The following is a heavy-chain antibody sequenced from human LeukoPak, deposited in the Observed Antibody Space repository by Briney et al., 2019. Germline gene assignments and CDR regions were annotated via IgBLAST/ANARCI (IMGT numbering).Heavy chain of an antibody. CDR3: ARVKDCSRTSCPKGRWFDP. CDR1: GYTFTSYG. D-gene: IGHD2-2*01. Sequence: ASVKVSCKASGYTFTSYGISWVRQAPGQGLEWMGWISAYNGNTNYAQKLQGRVTMTTDTSTSTAYMELRSLRSDDTAVYYCARVKDCSRTSCPKGRWFDPWGQGTLVTVSS. J-gene: IGHJ5*02. V-gene: IGHV1-18*01. CDR2: ISAYNGNT.